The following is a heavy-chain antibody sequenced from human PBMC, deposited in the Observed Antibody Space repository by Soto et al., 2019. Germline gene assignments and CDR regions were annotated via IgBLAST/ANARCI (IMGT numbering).Heavy chain of an antibody. Sequence: PWGSLLLACAASVFTLSIYWMQWVRQAPGKGLVWVSRINGDGSGVTYADSVKGRFTISRDTAKNTLDLQMNSLRAEDTGVYYCERGYGIAVWGQGTLVTVSS. D-gene: IGHD3-16*01. J-gene: IGHJ4*02. CDR1: VFTLSIYW. CDR2: INGDGSGV. CDR3: ERGYGIAV. V-gene: IGHV3-74*03.